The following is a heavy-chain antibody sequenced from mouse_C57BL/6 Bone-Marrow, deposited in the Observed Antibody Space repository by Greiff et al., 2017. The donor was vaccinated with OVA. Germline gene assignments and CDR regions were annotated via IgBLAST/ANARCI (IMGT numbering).Heavy chain of an antibody. D-gene: IGHD2-4*01. V-gene: IGHV1-81*01. CDR2: IYPRSGNT. CDR3: AYRSDYALIDY. J-gene: IGHJ4*01. Sequence: VQLQQSGAELARPGASVKLSCKASGYTFTSYGISWVKQRTGQGLEWIGEIYPRSGNTYYNEKFKGKATLTADKSSSTAYMELRSLSSVYSSVYFCAYRSDYALIDYWGPGTSVTVSS. CDR1: GYTFTSYG.